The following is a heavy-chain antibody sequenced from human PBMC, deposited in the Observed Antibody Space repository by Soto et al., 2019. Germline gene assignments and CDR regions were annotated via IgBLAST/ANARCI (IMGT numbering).Heavy chain of an antibody. CDR2: IYYSGST. J-gene: IGHJ6*02. Sequence: SETLSLTCTVSGGSISSSSYYWGWIRQPPGKVLEWIGSIYYSGSTYYNPYLKSRVTISVDTSKNQFSLKLSSVTAADTAVYYCARLSHCNYVLKSSYYGMDFWGQGTTVTVSS. CDR1: GGSISSSSYY. V-gene: IGHV4-39*01. CDR3: ARLSHCNYVLKSSYYGMDF. D-gene: IGHD4-4*01.